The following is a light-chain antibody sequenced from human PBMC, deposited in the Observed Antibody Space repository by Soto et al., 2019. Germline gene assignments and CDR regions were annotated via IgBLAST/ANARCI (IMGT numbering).Light chain of an antibody. CDR1: SSDVGGYNY. Sequence: QSALTQPASVSGSPGQSITISCTGTSSDVGGYNYVSWYQQHPGKATKLMIYDVSYRPSGVSNRFSCSKSGNTASLTISGLQAEDEADYYCSSYTSSSTLEVFGTGTKVTVL. CDR3: SSYTSSSTLEV. CDR2: DVS. J-gene: IGLJ1*01. V-gene: IGLV2-14*03.